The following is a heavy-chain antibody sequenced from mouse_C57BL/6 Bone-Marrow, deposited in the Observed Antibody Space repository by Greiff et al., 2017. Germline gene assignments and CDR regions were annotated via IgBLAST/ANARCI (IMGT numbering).Heavy chain of an antibody. CDR3: AREGLCSYYFDY. V-gene: IGHV1-55*01. CDR1: GYTFTSYW. CDR2: IYPGSGST. Sequence: QVQLQQPGAELVKPGASVKMSCKASGYTFTSYWITWVKQRPGHGLEWIGDIYPGSGSTNYNEKFKSKATLTVDTSSSTAYMQLSSLTSEDSAVYYCAREGLCSYYFDYWGQGTTLTVSS. D-gene: IGHD3-1*01. J-gene: IGHJ2*01.